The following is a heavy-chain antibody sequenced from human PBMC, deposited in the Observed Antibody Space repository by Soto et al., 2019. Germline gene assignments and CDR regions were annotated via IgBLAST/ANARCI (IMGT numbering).Heavy chain of an antibody. J-gene: IGHJ6*02. CDR3: ARGGQLWLRGYYYYGMDV. D-gene: IGHD5-18*01. CDR2: ISAYNGNT. CDR1: GYTFTSYG. V-gene: IGHV1-18*01. Sequence: GASVKVSCKASGYTFTSYGISWVRQAPGQGLEWMGWISAYNGNTNYAQKLQGRVTMTTDTSTSTAYMELRSLRSDDTAVYYCARGGQLWLRGYYYYGMDVWGQGTTVTVSS.